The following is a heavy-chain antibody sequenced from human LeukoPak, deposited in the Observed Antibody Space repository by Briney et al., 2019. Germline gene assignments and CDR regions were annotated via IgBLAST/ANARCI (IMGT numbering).Heavy chain of an antibody. CDR1: GGSFSSYT. CDR2: IIPILGIA. Sequence: SVKVSCKASGGSFSSYTISWVRQAPGQGLEWMGRIIPILGIANYAQKFQGRVTITADKSTSTAYMELSSLRSEDTAVYYCARDAYSYGPDDAFDIWGQGTMVTVSS. CDR3: ARDAYSYGPDDAFDI. V-gene: IGHV1-69*04. J-gene: IGHJ3*02. D-gene: IGHD5-18*01.